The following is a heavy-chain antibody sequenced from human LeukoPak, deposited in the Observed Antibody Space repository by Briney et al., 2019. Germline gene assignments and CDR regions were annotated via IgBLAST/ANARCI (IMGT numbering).Heavy chain of an antibody. V-gene: IGHV3-30*02. CDR3: AKDMRSGWCNWFDP. D-gene: IGHD6-19*01. Sequence: PGVSLRLSCAASGFTFNDYGMHWVRQAPGKGLEWVAFTRHDDSDKQYGDSVKGRFAISRDNSRNTLYLQMNSLRPEDTAVYFCAKDMRSGWCNWFDPWGQGTLVTVSS. CDR1: GFTFNDYG. J-gene: IGHJ5*02. CDR2: TRHDDSDK.